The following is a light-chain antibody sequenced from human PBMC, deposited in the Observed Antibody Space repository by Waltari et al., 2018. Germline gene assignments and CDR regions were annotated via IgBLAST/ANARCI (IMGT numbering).Light chain of an antibody. Sequence: FMLTQPHSVSESPGKTVTISCTGSSGYIATTYVQWYQQRPGRAPTTMIYNDDQRPSGVPDRFSGSIDSSSNTASLTISGLKTEDEADYYCQSYDSNTVIFGGGTKLTVL. CDR1: SGYIATTY. J-gene: IGLJ2*01. CDR3: QSYDSNTVI. CDR2: NDD. V-gene: IGLV6-57*02.